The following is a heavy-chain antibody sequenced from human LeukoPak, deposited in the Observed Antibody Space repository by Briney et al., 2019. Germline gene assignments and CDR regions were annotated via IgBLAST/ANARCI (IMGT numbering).Heavy chain of an antibody. CDR1: GYSISSGYY. J-gene: IGHJ4*02. CDR2: IYHSGST. Sequence: PSETLSLTCAVSGYSISSGYYWGWIRPPPGKGLEWIGGIYHSGSTYYNPSLKSRVTISVDTSKNQFSLKLSSVTAADTAVYYCARADSGYDFHYWGQGTLVTVSS. V-gene: IGHV4-38-2*01. D-gene: IGHD5-12*01. CDR3: ARADSGYDFHY.